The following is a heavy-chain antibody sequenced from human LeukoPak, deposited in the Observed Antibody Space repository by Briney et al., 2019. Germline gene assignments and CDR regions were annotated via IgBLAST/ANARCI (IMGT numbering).Heavy chain of an antibody. CDR3: AKDHPGRSGYRGGFGFDP. CDR2: ISGSGGST. Sequence: GGSLRLSCAASGFTFSSYSMSWVRQAPGKGLEWVSAISGSGGSTYYADSVKGRFTISRDNSKNTLYLQMNSLRAEDTAVYYCAKDHPGRSGYRGGFGFDPWGQGTLVTVSS. V-gene: IGHV3-23*01. D-gene: IGHD3-3*01. J-gene: IGHJ5*02. CDR1: GFTFSSYS.